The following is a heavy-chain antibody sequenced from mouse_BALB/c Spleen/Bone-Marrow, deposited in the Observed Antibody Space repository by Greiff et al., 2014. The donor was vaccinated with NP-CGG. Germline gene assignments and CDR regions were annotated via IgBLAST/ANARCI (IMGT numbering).Heavy chain of an antibody. CDR1: GYTFTDYA. J-gene: IGHJ3*01. Sequence: VQLQESGPELARPGESVKISCEGSGYTFTDYAMHWVKQSHAKSLEWIGVITTYSANAKYNQKFKGKATMTVDKSSSTAYLELARLTSEDSDIYYCARGGTGPFPYWGQGTLVTVSA. CDR3: ARGGTGPFPY. V-gene: IGHV1-67*01. D-gene: IGHD3-3*01. CDR2: ITTYSANA.